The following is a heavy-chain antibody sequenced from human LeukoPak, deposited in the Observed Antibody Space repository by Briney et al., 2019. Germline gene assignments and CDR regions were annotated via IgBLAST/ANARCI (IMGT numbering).Heavy chain of an antibody. D-gene: IGHD6-19*01. V-gene: IGHV4-59*01. J-gene: IGHJ6*03. CDR2: IYYSGST. CDR1: GGSISRYY. CDR3: ARAGHSSGYYYYMDV. Sequence: SETLSLTCTVSGGSISRYYWSWIRQPPGKGLEWIGYIYYSGSTNYNPSLKSRVTISVDTSKNQFSLKLSSVTAADTAVYYCARAGHSSGYYYYMDVWGTGTTVTVSS.